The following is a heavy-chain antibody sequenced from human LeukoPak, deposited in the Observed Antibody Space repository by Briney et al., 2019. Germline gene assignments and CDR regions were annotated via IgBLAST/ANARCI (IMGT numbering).Heavy chain of an antibody. CDR2: MYHGGNT. J-gene: IGHJ5*02. CDR1: GGSISSSSYY. CDR3: ATQQCSGGSCYSRAIWFDP. D-gene: IGHD2-15*01. Sequence: PSETLSLTCTVSGGSISSSSYYWGWIRQPPGKGLEWIASMYHGGNTYYNPSLQSRVTVSVDTSKNQFSLKLNSVTAADTAVYYCATQQCSGGSCYSRAIWFDPWGQGTLVTVSS. V-gene: IGHV4-39*01.